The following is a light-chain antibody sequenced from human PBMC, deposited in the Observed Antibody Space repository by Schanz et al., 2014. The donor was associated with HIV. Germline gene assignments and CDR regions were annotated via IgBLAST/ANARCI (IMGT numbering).Light chain of an antibody. CDR3: SSYAGNNNGV. Sequence: QSALTQPASVSGSPGQSITISCTGTSSDVGSYNLVSWYQQHPGKAPKLMIYEVSKRPSGVSNRFSGSKSGNTASLTISGLQAEDEADYYCSSYAGNNNGVFGGGTKLTVL. CDR1: SSDVGSYNL. CDR2: EVS. J-gene: IGLJ3*02. V-gene: IGLV2-14*02.